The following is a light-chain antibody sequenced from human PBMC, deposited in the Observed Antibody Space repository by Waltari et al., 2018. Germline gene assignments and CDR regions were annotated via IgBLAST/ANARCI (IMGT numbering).Light chain of an antibody. J-gene: IGLJ2*01. CDR1: NIRSKT. Sequence: SYVLTQPPSVSVAPGKTARISCAGQNIRSKTVHWYQPRPGQAPVLVIYDDTVRPAGIPDRISSTDTATLTVARVEAGDEADYYCQVWDSSGDHPVFGGGTRLTVL. V-gene: IGLV3-21*03. CDR2: DDT. CDR3: QVWDSSGDHPV.